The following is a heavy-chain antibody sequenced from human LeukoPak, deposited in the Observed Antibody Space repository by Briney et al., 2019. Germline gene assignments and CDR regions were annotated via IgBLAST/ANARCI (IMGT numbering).Heavy chain of an antibody. D-gene: IGHD6-6*01. V-gene: IGHV4-34*01. CDR3: ARVSIAARETFDY. Sequence: PSETLSLTCTVSGGSISSYYWSWIRQPPGKGLEWIGEINHSGSTNYNPSLKSRVTISVDTSKNQFSLKLSSVTAADTAVYYCARVSIAARETFDYWGQGTLVTVSS. CDR1: GGSISSYY. CDR2: INHSGST. J-gene: IGHJ4*02.